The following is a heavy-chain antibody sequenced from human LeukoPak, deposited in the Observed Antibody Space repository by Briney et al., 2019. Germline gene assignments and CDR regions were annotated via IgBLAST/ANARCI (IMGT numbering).Heavy chain of an antibody. D-gene: IGHD3-10*01. J-gene: IGHJ4*02. CDR2: IYYSGST. CDR1: GGSISSSSYY. V-gene: IGHV4-39*07. Sequence: PSETLSLTCTVSGGSISSSSYYWGWIRQPPGKGLEWIGSIYYSGSTYYNPPLKSRVTISVDTSKNQFSLKLNSVTAADTAVYYCARNQDTHMFRGIPLYYFDYWGQGTLVTVSS. CDR3: ARNQDTHMFRGIPLYYFDY.